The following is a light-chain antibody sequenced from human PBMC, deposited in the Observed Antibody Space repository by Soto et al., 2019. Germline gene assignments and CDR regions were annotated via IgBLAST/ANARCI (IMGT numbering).Light chain of an antibody. J-gene: IGKJ5*01. Sequence: EIVLTQSPGTLSLSPGERATLSCRASQSVSSSYLACYPQKPGQAPRLLIYVASSRATGIPDRFSGSGSGTDFPLTISRLVAEDFAVYYCQQYGSPPPITFGQGTRLEIK. CDR2: VAS. CDR1: QSVSSSY. CDR3: QQYGSPPPIT. V-gene: IGKV3-20*01.